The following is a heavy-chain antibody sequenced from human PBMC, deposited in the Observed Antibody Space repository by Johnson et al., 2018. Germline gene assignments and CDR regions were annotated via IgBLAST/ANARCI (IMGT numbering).Heavy chain of an antibody. Sequence: QVQLVESGGGVVQPGTSLRLSCGVSGVTLSTSIMHWVRQSPGKGLEWVALISHNEIDKQYGDSAKDRFTISRYISKNTVYLQMNSLRVEDTAVYYCAREAYSSGRAGIFHIWGQGTMVTVSS. CDR1: GVTLSTSI. D-gene: IGHD6-19*01. J-gene: IGHJ3*02. CDR2: ISHNEIDK. CDR3: AREAYSSGRAGIFHI. V-gene: IGHV3-30-3*01.